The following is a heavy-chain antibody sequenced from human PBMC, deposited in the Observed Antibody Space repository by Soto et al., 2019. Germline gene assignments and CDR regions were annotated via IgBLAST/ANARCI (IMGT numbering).Heavy chain of an antibody. J-gene: IGHJ4*02. D-gene: IGHD3-10*01. Sequence: PSETLSLTCAVYGGSFSGYYWSWIRQPPGKGLEWIGEINHSGSTNYNPSLKSRVTISVDTSKNQFSLKLSSVTAADTAVYYCARGSDGSGSSDYWGQGTLVTVSS. CDR3: ARGSDGSGSSDY. CDR2: INHSGST. V-gene: IGHV4-34*01. CDR1: GGSFSGYY.